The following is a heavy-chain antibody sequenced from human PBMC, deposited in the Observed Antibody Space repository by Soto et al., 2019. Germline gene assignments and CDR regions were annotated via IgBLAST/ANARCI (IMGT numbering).Heavy chain of an antibody. CDR1: GGSISSGGYS. J-gene: IGHJ5*02. D-gene: IGHD6-13*01. V-gene: IGHV4-30-2*01. Sequence: QLQLQESGSGLVKPSQTLSLTCAVSGGSISSGGYSWSWIRQPPGKGLEWIGYIYHSGSTYYNPSLTSRXXIXVXXSKNQFSLKLSSVTAADTAVYYCARGESRPNWFDPWGQGTLVTVSS. CDR3: ARGESRPNWFDP. CDR2: IYHSGST.